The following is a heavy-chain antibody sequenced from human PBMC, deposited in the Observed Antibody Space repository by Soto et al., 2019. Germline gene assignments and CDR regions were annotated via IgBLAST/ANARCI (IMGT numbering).Heavy chain of an antibody. J-gene: IGHJ5*02. Sequence: QVQLQESGPGLVKPSQTLSLTCTVSGDSIRSGGYYWSWIRQHPGKGLEWIGYIYYTGNTYYNPSLKSRLTISLDTSKNQFSLNLRSVTAADTAVYYCARGITSQSSWFDPWGQGTLVTVSS. CDR3: ARGITSQSSWFDP. D-gene: IGHD3-10*01. CDR2: IYYTGNT. V-gene: IGHV4-31*03. CDR1: GDSIRSGGYY.